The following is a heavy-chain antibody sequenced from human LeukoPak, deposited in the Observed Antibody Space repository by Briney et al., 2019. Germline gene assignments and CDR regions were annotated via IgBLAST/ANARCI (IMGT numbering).Heavy chain of an antibody. CDR3: ARDLDYDGPDY. D-gene: IGHD3-22*01. CDR1: GFAFSSYA. Sequence: PGGSLRLSCAASGFAFSSYAIHWVRLPPGKGLEWVALMSFDEKHYADPVKGRFTVSRDNSKNTVFLQMNRLRVEDTGVYYCARDLDYDGPDYWGQGTLVTVS. J-gene: IGHJ4*02. V-gene: IGHV3-30*12. CDR2: MSFDEK.